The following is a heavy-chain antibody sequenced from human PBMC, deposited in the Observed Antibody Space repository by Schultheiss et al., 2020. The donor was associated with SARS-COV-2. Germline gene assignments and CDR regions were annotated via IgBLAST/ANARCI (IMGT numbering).Heavy chain of an antibody. CDR3: ARDGSSSAGGFDY. V-gene: IGHV1-2*02. CDR2: INRNDAGT. CDR1: GYSFTGYY. D-gene: IGHD6-6*01. J-gene: IGHJ4*02. Sequence: ASVKVSCKASGYSFTGYYMHWLRQAPGQGLEWMGWINRNDAGTNYAQKLQGRVTMTTDTSTSTAYMELRSLRSDDTAVYYCARDGSSSAGGFDYWGQGTLVTVSS.